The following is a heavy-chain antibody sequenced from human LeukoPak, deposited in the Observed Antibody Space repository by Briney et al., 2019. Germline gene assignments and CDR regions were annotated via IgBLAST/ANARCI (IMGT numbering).Heavy chain of an antibody. CDR1: GYTFTGYY. J-gene: IGHJ4*02. V-gene: IGHV1-2*06. CDR3: ARDYVLAAAGPDY. CDR2: INPNSGGT. Sequence: ASVKFSCKASGYTFTGYYMHWVRQAPGQGLEWMGRINPNSGGTNYAQKFQGRVTMTRDTSISTAYMELSRLRSDDTAVYYCARDYVLAAAGPDYWGQGTLVTVSS. D-gene: IGHD6-13*01.